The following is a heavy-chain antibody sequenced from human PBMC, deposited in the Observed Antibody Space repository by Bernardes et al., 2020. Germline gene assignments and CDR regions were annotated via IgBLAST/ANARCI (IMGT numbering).Heavy chain of an antibody. CDR2: INPNSGGT. J-gene: IGHJ6*02. Sequence: ASVKVSCKASGYTFTGYYMNWVRQAPGQGLEWMGRINPNSGGTNYAQKFQGRVTMTRDTSISTAYMELSRLTSDDTAVYYCARDLIDNDFWNGYDGMDVWGQGTTVTVSS. V-gene: IGHV1-2*06. CDR3: ARDLIDNDFWNGYDGMDV. CDR1: GYTFTGYY. D-gene: IGHD3-3*01.